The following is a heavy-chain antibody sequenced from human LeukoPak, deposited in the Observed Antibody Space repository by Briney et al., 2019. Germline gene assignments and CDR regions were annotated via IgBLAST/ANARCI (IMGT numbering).Heavy chain of an antibody. D-gene: IGHD2-2*01. CDR2: INHSGST. V-gene: IGHV4-34*01. J-gene: IGHJ4*02. CDR1: GGSFSGYY. CDR3: AGGGQRGYCSSTSCSRRYFDY. Sequence: PSETLSLTCAVYGGSFSGYYWSWIRQPPGKGLEWIGEINHSGSTNYNPSLKSRVTISVDTSKNQFSLKLSSVTAADTAVYYCAGGGQRGYCSSTSCSRRYFDYWGQGTLVTVSS.